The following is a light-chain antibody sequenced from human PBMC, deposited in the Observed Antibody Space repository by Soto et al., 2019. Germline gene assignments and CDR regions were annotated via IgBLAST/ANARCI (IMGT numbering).Light chain of an antibody. V-gene: IGKV3-20*01. CDR2: AAS. Sequence: SVLTQSPGTLSLSPGERATISCRASQSVSNNYLAWYQQKPGQAPRLLIYAASNRAGGIPDRFGGSGSGTDFTLTVSRLYPEDFAVYYCPQYGSAPWTFGQGTKVEI. J-gene: IGKJ1*01. CDR3: PQYGSAPWT. CDR1: QSVSNNY.